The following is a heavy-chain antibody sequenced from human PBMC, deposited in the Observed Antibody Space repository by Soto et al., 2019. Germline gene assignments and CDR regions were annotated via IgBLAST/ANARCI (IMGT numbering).Heavy chain of an antibody. D-gene: IGHD3-10*01. CDR2: IYYSGST. J-gene: IGHJ6*02. CDR3: ARRGYGSGSYYVDV. Sequence: SETLSLTCTVSGGSISSSSYYWGWIRQPPGKGLERIGSIYYSGSTYYNPSLKSRVTISVDTSKNQFSLKLSSVTAADTAVYYCARRGYGSGSYYVDVWGQGTTVTVSS. V-gene: IGHV4-39*01. CDR1: GGSISSSSYY.